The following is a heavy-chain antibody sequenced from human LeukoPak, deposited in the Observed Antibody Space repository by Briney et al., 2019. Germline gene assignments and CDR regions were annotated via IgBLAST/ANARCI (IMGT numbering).Heavy chain of an antibody. V-gene: IGHV3-48*04. CDR1: GFIFSSSN. CDR3: ERGSGYYYNY. CDR2: ISSGSSNV. Sequence: GGSLRLSCAASGFIFSSSNMNWVRQAPGKGLEWVSYISSGSSNVYYADSVKGRFTISRDNPKNSLYLQMSSLSAEDTAVYYCERGSGYYYNYWGQGTLVTVSS. J-gene: IGHJ4*02. D-gene: IGHD3-22*01.